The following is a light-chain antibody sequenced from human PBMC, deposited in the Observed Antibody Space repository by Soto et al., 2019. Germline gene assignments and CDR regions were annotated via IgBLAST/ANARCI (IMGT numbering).Light chain of an antibody. V-gene: IGLV2-18*02. CDR1: SSDVGSYNR. Sequence: QSALTQPPSVSGSPGQSVTISCTGTSSDVGSYNRVSWYQQPPGTAPKLMIYEVSNRPSGVLDRFFGSKSGNTASLTISGLPAEDEADYYCSSFTSSNTWVFGGGTKLTVL. CDR2: EVS. J-gene: IGLJ3*02. CDR3: SSFTSSNTWV.